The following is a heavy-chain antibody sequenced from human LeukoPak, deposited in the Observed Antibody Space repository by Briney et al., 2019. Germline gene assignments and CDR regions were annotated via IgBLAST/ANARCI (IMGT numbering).Heavy chain of an antibody. CDR1: GFTFSTYW. V-gene: IGHV3-7*01. CDR3: ARPHPNYYGSGSNLD. Sequence: GGSLRLSCAASGFTFSTYWMTWVRQAPGKGLEWVANIKQDGSEKYYVDSVKGRFTISRDNARNSLYLQMNSLRAEDTAVYYCARPHPNYYGSGSNLDWGQGTLVTVSS. CDR2: IKQDGSEK. D-gene: IGHD3-10*01. J-gene: IGHJ4*02.